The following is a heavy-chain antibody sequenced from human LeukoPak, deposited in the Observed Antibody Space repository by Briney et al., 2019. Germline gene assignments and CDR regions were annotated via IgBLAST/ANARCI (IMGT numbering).Heavy chain of an antibody. CDR2: IRSEAYGGTT. CDR3: TRDREARSGGRYFDY. D-gene: IGHD1-26*01. J-gene: IGHJ4*02. V-gene: IGHV3-49*03. CDR1: GFTFGDYA. Sequence: GGSLRLSCTASGFTFGDYAMSWFRQAPGKGLEWVGFIRSEAYGGTTEYAASVKGRFTISRDDSKSIAYLQMNSLKTEDTAVYYCTRDREARSGGRYFDYWGQGTLVTVSS.